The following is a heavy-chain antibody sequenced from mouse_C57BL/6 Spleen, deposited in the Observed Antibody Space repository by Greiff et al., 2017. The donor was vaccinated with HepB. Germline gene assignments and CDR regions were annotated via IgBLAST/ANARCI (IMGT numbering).Heavy chain of an antibody. V-gene: IGHV5-4*01. CDR1: GFTFSSYA. CDR2: ISDGGSYT. D-gene: IGHD3-3*01. J-gene: IGHJ1*03. Sequence: EVQGVESGGGLVKPGGSLKLSCAASGFTFSSYAMSWVRQTPEKRLEWVATISDGGSYTYYTDNVKGRFTISRDNAKNNLYLQMSHLKSEDTAMYYCARPGTGYFGVWGTGPTVTVSS. CDR3: ARPGTGYFGV.